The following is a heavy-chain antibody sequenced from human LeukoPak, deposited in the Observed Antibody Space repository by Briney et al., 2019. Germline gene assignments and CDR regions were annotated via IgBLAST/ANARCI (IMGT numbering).Heavy chain of an antibody. CDR2: ISAYNGHT. J-gene: IGHJ4*02. CDR3: ARDPRDIVVVVAATLPYFDY. V-gene: IGHV1-18*01. Sequence: GASVKVSCKASGYTFTSNGISWVRQAPGQGLEWMGWISAYNGHTNYAQKLQGRVTMTRDTSISTAYMELSRLRSDDTAVYYCARDPRDIVVVVAATLPYFDYWGQGTLVTVSS. CDR1: GYTFTSNG. D-gene: IGHD2-15*01.